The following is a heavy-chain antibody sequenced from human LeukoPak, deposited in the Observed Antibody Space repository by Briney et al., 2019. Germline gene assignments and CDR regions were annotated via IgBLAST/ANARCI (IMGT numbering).Heavy chain of an antibody. Sequence: GGSLRLSCAASGFIFTTHGMHWVRQAPGKGLEWVSAISGSGGSTFYADSVKGRFTISRDNSKNTLYLQMNSLRAEDTAVYYCAKPVRGSNRPYYFDYWGQGTLVTVSS. D-gene: IGHD1-26*01. CDR1: GFIFTTHG. J-gene: IGHJ4*02. CDR2: ISGSGGST. CDR3: AKPVRGSNRPYYFDY. V-gene: IGHV3-23*01.